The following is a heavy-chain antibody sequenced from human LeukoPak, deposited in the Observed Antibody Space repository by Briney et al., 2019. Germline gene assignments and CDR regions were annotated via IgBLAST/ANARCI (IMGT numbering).Heavy chain of an antibody. Sequence: GRSLRLSCAASGFTFSSYAMHWVRQAPGKGLEWVAVISYDGSNKYYADSVKGRFTISRDNSKNTLYLQMNSLRAEDTAVYYCARSPRGNYYMDVWGKGTTVTVSS. CDR1: GFTFSSYA. CDR2: ISYDGSNK. D-gene: IGHD3-16*01. J-gene: IGHJ6*03. CDR3: ARSPRGNYYMDV. V-gene: IGHV3-30-3*01.